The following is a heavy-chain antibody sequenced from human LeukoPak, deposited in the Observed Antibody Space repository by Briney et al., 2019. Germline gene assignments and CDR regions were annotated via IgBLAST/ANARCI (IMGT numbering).Heavy chain of an antibody. D-gene: IGHD3-10*01. J-gene: IGHJ4*02. CDR2: IYTSGST. CDR1: GGSISSYY. Sequence: SETLSLTCTVSGGSISSYYWSWIRQPAGKGLEWIGRIYTSGSTNYNPSLKSRVTMSVDTSKNQFSLKLSSVTAADTAVYYCSREREGPALYYGSGIYYFDYWGQGTLVTVSS. CDR3: SREREGPALYYGSGIYYFDY. V-gene: IGHV4-4*07.